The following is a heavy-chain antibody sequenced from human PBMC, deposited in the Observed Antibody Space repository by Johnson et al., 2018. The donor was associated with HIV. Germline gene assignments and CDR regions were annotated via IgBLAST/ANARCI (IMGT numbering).Heavy chain of an antibody. CDR3: AKELAADGVDAFDI. CDR1: GFTFGDYA. V-gene: IGHV3-49*04. Sequence: EMQLVESGGGLIQPGGSLRLSCTASGFTFGDYAMSWVRQAPGKGLEWVGFIRSKAYGGTTEYAASVKGRFTISRDDSKSIAYLQMNSLRVEDTAVYYCAKELAADGVDAFDIWGQGTMVTVS. D-gene: IGHD6-13*01. CDR2: IRSKAYGGTT. J-gene: IGHJ3*02.